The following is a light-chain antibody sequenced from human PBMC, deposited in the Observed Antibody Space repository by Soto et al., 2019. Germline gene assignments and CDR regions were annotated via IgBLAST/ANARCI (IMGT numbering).Light chain of an antibody. Sequence: EIVMTQSPASLSVSPGDGATLSCRASQSVASNVAWYQQKPGQGPRLLIHGASTRAVGVPARFSGSGSGTDFTLTISSLQSADFAVYNCQQYHNWPPQYTVCQGTKLQIK. CDR2: GAS. J-gene: IGKJ2*01. CDR1: QSVASN. V-gene: IGKV3-15*01. CDR3: QQYHNWPPQYT.